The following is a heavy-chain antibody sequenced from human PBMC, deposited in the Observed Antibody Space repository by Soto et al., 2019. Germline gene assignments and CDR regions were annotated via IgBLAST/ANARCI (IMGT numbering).Heavy chain of an antibody. CDR3: ARDPMYYYDSSGYYSDYYYYGMDV. CDR2: IYTSGST. Sequence: LSLTCTVSGGSISSYYWSWIRQPAGKGLEWIGRIYTSGSTNYNPSLKSRVTMSVDTSKNQFSLKLSSVTAADTAVYYCARDPMYYYDSSGYYSDYYYYGMDVWGQGTTVTVSS. V-gene: IGHV4-4*07. D-gene: IGHD3-22*01. CDR1: GGSISSYY. J-gene: IGHJ6*02.